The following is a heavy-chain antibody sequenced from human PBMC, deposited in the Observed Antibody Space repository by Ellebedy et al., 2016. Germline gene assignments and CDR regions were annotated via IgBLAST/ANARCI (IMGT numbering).Heavy chain of an antibody. J-gene: IGHJ5*02. CDR1: GASVYTSSNY. Sequence: SETLSLTCTVSGASVYTSSNYWAWIRQSPGKGLEWIGSLYYTGATYSNPSLKSRVTLSLDSSKNQLSLMVNSVTAADTAVYFCARQSRVHLGELSFFGSFDPWGQGTPVTVSS. D-gene: IGHD3-16*02. CDR2: LYYTGAT. CDR3: ARQSRVHLGELSFFGSFDP. V-gene: IGHV4-39*01.